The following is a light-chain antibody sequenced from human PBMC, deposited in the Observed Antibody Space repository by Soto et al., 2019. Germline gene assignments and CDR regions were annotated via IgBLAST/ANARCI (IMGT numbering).Light chain of an antibody. J-gene: IGLJ1*01. CDR1: SSDVGGYNY. Sequence: SALTQPASVSGSPGQSITISCTGTSSDVGGYNYVSWYQQHPGKAPKFMIYEVSNRPSGVSNRFSGSKSGDTASLTISGLQAEDEADYYCSSYTSSSTYVFGTGTKVTV. CDR2: EVS. CDR3: SSYTSSSTYV. V-gene: IGLV2-14*01.